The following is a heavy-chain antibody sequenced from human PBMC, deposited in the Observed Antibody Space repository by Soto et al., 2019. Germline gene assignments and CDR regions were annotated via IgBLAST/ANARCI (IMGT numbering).Heavy chain of an antibody. CDR2: ISYDGSNK. CDR1: GFTFSSYA. CDR3: AREVRRFGGLWSYGMDV. D-gene: IGHD3-10*01. Sequence: QVQLVESGGGVVQPGRSLRLSCAASGFTFSSYAMHWVRQAPGKGLEWVAVISYDGSNKYYADSVKGRFTISRDNSKNTLYLHMNSLRAEDTAVYYCAREVRRFGGLWSYGMDVWGQVTTVTVSS. J-gene: IGHJ6*02. V-gene: IGHV3-30-3*01.